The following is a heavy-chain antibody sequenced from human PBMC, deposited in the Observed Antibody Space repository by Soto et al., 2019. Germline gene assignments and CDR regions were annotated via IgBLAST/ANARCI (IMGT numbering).Heavy chain of an antibody. CDR2: IYYSGNP. CDR3: ASLSYEGAIDY. Sequence: SETLSLTCTVSGDSISSNYWSWIRQPPGKGLEWIGYIYYSGNPTYNPSFKSRVTMSVDRSKNQFSLRLSSLTAADTAVYYCASLSYEGAIDYWGQGTLVTVSS. D-gene: IGHD3-22*01. CDR1: GDSISSNY. V-gene: IGHV4-59*08. J-gene: IGHJ4*02.